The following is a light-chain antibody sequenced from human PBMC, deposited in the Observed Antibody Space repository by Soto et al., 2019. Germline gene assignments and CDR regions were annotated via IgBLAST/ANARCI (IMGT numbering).Light chain of an antibody. CDR3: VAWDDNLSARV. CDR2: MNN. CDR1: RSNIGSSI. Sequence: QSVLTQPPSLSGTPGQTVTISCFGSRSNIGSSIVHWYQQLPGAAPKHLIYMNNQRPSGIPDRFSRSKSGTSASLVISGLRSEDEADYYCVAWDDNLSARVFGGGTKLTVL. J-gene: IGLJ3*02. V-gene: IGLV1-47*01.